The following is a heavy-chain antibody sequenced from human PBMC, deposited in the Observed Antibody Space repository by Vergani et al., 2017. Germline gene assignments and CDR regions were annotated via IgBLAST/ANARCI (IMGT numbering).Heavy chain of an antibody. Sequence: EVQLLESGGGLVQPGGSLRLSCAASGFTFSSYSMNWVRQAPGKGLEWVSYISSSSSTIYYADSVKGRFTISRDNAKHSLYLQMNSLRAEDTAVYYCARDRGIGYWGQGTLVTVS. V-gene: IGHV3-48*01. CDR2: ISSSSSTI. CDR3: ARDRGIGY. D-gene: IGHD3-10*01. J-gene: IGHJ4*02. CDR1: GFTFSSYS.